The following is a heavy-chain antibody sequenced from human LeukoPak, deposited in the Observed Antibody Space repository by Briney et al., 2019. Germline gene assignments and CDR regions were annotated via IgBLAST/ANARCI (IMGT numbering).Heavy chain of an antibody. J-gene: IGHJ4*02. V-gene: IGHV3-23*01. CDR3: AKDSWGYGSALYYFDY. Sequence: GGSLRLSCAASGFTFSNYAMNWVHQAPGKVLEWVSGISGSGDITYYADSVKGRFTISRDNSKNTLSLQMNSLRADDTAVYYCAKDSWGYGSALYYFDYWGQGTLVTVSS. CDR1: GFTFSNYA. D-gene: IGHD3-10*01. CDR2: ISGSGDIT.